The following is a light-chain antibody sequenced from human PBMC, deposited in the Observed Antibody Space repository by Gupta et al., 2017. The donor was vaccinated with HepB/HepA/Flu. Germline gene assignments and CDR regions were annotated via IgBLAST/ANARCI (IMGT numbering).Light chain of an antibody. V-gene: IGLV7-43*01. Sequence: QTAVTLPPSLTLSPGGTVTLTCASSTGAVTSGYYPNWFQQKPGQPLLALIYSISSKHSWTPARFSGSLLGGKAALTLSSAQAEDESEYYCLLYCDGWVFGGGTKLTVL. J-gene: IGLJ3*02. CDR2: SIS. CDR1: TGAVTSGYY. CDR3: LLYCDGWV.